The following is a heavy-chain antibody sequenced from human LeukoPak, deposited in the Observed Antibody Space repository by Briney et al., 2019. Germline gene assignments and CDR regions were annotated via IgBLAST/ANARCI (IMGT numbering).Heavy chain of an antibody. CDR3: AKSYDTSGYYYFYFDS. V-gene: IGHV3-23*01. D-gene: IGHD3-22*01. CDR2: ISGSGGNT. J-gene: IGHJ4*02. CDR1: GFTFSSSA. Sequence: GGSLRLSCAASGFTFSSSAMSWVRQAQGKGLEWVSVISGSGGNTYYADSVKGRCTISRDNSKNTLYLQMNSLRAEDTAVYYCAKSYDTSGYYYFYFDSWGQGTLVTVSS.